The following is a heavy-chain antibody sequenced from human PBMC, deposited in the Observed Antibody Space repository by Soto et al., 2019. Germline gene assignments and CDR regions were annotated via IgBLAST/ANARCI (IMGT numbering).Heavy chain of an antibody. V-gene: IGHV1-18*01. D-gene: IGHD1-20*01. CDR3: ARDWSREMNIIADS. CDR2: VSTYSPKT. CDR1: GYTFASYG. J-gene: IGHJ4*02. Sequence: ASVKVSCKASGYTFASYGISGLRQAPGQGLEWLGWVSTYSPKTVYAQKFQGRVTMTTDTSTTTAYMELTSLTSNVTAVYYCARDWSREMNIIADSWGPGTLVTVSS.